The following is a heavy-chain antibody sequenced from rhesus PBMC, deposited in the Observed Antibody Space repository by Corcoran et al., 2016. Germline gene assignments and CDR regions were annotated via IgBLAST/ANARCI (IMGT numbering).Heavy chain of an antibody. Sequence: QVQLQESGPGLVKPSETLSLTCAVSGGSISSNYWSWIRQPPGKGLEWIGYFYGSSGSTYYNPSLKSRVTISTDTAKNQFSLKLSSVTAADTAVYYCARGTIAAGLPLSFDYWGQGVLVTVSS. CDR1: GGSISSNY. CDR3: ARGTIAAGLPLSFDY. CDR2: FYGSSGST. V-gene: IGHV4-160*01. J-gene: IGHJ4*01. D-gene: IGHD6-13*01.